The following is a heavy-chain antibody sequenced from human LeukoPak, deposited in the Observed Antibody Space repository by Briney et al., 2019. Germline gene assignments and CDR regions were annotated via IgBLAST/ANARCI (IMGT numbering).Heavy chain of an antibody. V-gene: IGHV3-48*03. CDR3: ARDSDILTGYGDFDY. D-gene: IGHD3-9*01. Sequence: QPGGSLRLSCAASGFTFSSYEMKWVRQAPGKGLEWVSYISSSGSNIYYADSVKGRFTISRDNAKNSLYLQMNSLRAEDTAVYYCARDSDILTGYGDFDYWGQGTLVTVSS. CDR1: GFTFSSYE. J-gene: IGHJ4*02. CDR2: ISSSGSNI.